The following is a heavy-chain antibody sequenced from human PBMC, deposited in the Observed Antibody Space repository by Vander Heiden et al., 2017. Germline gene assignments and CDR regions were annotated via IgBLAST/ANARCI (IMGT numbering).Heavy chain of an antibody. CDR3: VGNYYDSRGYYFIDS. CDR1: GGSMGTYY. D-gene: IGHD3-22*01. J-gene: IGHJ4*02. Sequence: QVQLQDSVPGLVGPSASLALPCPVPGGSMGTYYWTWLRQPAGKALEWLGRIYTGGSTNYNPSLKSRVTMSVATSKNQFSLKLTSVTAADTAVYYCVGNYYDSRGYYFIDSWGQGTLVTVS. CDR2: IYTGGST. V-gene: IGHV4-4*07.